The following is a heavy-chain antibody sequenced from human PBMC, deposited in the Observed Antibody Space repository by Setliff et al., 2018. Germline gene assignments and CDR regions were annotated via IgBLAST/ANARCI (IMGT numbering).Heavy chain of an antibody. CDR2: ISGSGGST. CDR3: ATSYYGDYETDY. V-gene: IGHV3-23*01. CDR1: GSTFSSYA. D-gene: IGHD4-17*01. J-gene: IGHJ4*02. Sequence: GGSLRLSCAASGSTFSSYAMSWVRQAPGKGLEWVSAISGSGGSTYYADSVKGRFTISRDNSKNTLYLQMNSLRAEDTAVYYCATSYYGDYETDYWGQGTLVTVSS.